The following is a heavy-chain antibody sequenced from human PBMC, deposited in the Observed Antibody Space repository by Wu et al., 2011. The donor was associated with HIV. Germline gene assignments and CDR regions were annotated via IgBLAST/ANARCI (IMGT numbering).Heavy chain of an antibody. CDR1: GYTFSGYY. V-gene: IGHV1-2*02. J-gene: IGHJ4*02. CDR2: VDPNSGGT. CDR3: ARERGGNSGKDY. D-gene: IGHD4-23*01. Sequence: QVQLVQTGAEVKKPGASVKVSCKASGYTFSGYYIHWVRQAPGEGLEWMGWVDPNSGGTHYAQKFLGRVTMTRDTPTTTAYMELGSLRSDDTAVYYCARERGGNSGKDYWGQGTLVTVSS.